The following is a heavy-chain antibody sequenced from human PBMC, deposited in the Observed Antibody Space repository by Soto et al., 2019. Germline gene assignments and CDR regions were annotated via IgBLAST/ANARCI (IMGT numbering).Heavy chain of an antibody. CDR1: GGTFSSYT. V-gene: IGHV1-69*08. CDR2: IIPILGIA. CDR3: ARDIVATIASGYYYMDV. Sequence: QVQLVQSGAEVKKPGSSVKVSCKASGGTFSSYTISWVRQAPGQGLEWMGRIIPILGIANYAQKFQGRVTITADKSTSTAYMELSSLRSEDTDVYYCARDIVATIASGYYYMDVWGKGTTVTVSS. D-gene: IGHD5-12*01. J-gene: IGHJ6*03.